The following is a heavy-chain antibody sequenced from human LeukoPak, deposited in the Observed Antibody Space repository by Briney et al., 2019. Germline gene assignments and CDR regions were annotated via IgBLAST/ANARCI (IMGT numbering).Heavy chain of an antibody. V-gene: IGHV4-59*08. CDR3: ARELGGYLNWFDP. Sequence: SETLSLTCTVSGGSISSYYWSWIRQPPGKGLEWIGYIYYSGSTNYNPSLKSRVTISVDTSKNQFSLKLSSVTAADTAVYYWARELGGYLNWFDPWGQGTLVTVSS. CDR1: GGSISSYY. J-gene: IGHJ5*02. D-gene: IGHD3-10*01. CDR2: IYYSGST.